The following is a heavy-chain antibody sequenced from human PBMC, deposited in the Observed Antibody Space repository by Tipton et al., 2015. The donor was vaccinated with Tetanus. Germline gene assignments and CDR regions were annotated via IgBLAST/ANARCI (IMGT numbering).Heavy chain of an antibody. V-gene: IGHV4-39*07. CDR1: GGSISGSSYY. CDR2: IYYSGST. J-gene: IGHJ4*02. D-gene: IGHD5-24*01. CDR3: ATGDGYNYRFDY. Sequence: TLSLTCTVSGGSISGSSYYWGWIRQPPGKGLEWIGSIYYSGSTYYNPSLKSRVTISVDTSKNQFSLKLSSVTAADTAVYYCATGDGYNYRFDYWGQGTLVTVSS.